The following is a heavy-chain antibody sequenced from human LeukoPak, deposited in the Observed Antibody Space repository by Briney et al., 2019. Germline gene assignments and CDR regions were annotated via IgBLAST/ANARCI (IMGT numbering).Heavy chain of an antibody. V-gene: IGHV1-2*02. J-gene: IGHJ4*02. Sequence: GASVKVSCKASGYTFTGYYMHWVRQAPGQGLEWMGWINPNSGGTNYAQKFLGRVTMTRDTSISTTYMELSRLRSDDTAVYYCARGPHWDPHFDYWGQGTLVTVSS. D-gene: IGHD7-27*01. CDR1: GYTFTGYY. CDR2: INPNSGGT. CDR3: ARGPHWDPHFDY.